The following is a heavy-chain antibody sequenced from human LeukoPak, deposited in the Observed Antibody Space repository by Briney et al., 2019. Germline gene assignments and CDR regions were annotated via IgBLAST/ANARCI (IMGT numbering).Heavy chain of an antibody. CDR1: GGSISSSSYY. J-gene: IGHJ4*02. D-gene: IGHD1-26*01. CDR3: AKGVVGARPPFDY. V-gene: IGHV4-39*07. CDR2: IYYSGST. Sequence: KPSETLSLTCTVSGGSISSSSYYWGWIRQPPGKGLEWIGSIYYSGSTYYNPSLKSRVTISVDTSKNQFSLKLSSVTAADTAVYYCAKGVVGARPPFDYWGQGTLVTVSS.